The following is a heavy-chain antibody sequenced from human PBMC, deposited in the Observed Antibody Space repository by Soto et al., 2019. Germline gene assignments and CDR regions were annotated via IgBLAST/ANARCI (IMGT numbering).Heavy chain of an antibody. J-gene: IGHJ6*02. D-gene: IGHD2-2*01. CDR3: AIKCSSTTCYSYGVDV. CDR2: VRGSGGDA. CDR1: GFTFSSYA. V-gene: IGHV3-23*01. Sequence: GGSLRLSCAASGFTFSSYAMSWVRQAPGEGLEWVSTVRGSGGDAYYSNSVRGRFTISRGNSKNTVYLQMNSLRAEDTAVYYCAIKCSSTTCYSYGVDVWGLGTTVTVSS.